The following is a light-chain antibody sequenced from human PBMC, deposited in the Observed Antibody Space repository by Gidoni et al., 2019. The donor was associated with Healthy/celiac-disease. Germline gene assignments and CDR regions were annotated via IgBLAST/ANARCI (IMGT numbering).Light chain of an antibody. CDR1: QSLLHSNGYNY. CDR3: MQALQTPYT. J-gene: IGKJ2*01. CDR2: LGS. Sequence: IVMTHSPLSLPVTPGEPASISCRSSQSLLHSNGYNYLDWYLQKPGQSPQLLIYLGSNRASGVPDRFSGSGSGTDFTLKISRVEAEDVGVYYCMQALQTPYTFGQXTKLEIE. V-gene: IGKV2-28*01.